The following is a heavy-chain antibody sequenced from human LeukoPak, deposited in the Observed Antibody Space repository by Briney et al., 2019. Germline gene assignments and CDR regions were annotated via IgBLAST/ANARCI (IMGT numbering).Heavy chain of an antibody. D-gene: IGHD3-9*01. CDR3: ARGNILSGYCFDF. J-gene: IGHJ4*02. V-gene: IGHV4-59*11. Sequence: SENLSLTCTVSGDSIGSHYWGWIRQPPGKGLEWIGYIFYVGSTNYNPPLKSRATISIDTSRNQLSLKLSSVTAADTAVYYCARGNILSGYCFDFWGQGALVTVSS. CDR1: GDSIGSHY. CDR2: IFYVGST.